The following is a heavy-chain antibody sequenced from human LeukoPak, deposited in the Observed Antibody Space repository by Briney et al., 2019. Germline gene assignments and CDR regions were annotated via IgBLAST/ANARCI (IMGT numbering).Heavy chain of an antibody. CDR1: GFTFSSYA. CDR3: ARGYDFWSGRLGDAFDI. Sequence: GGSLRLSCAASGFTFSSYAMSWVRQAPGKGLEWVSAISGSGGSTYYADSVKGRFTISRDNAENSLYLQMNTLRAEDTALYYCARGYDFWSGRLGDAFDIWGQGTMVTVSS. V-gene: IGHV3-23*01. D-gene: IGHD3-3*01. CDR2: ISGSGGST. J-gene: IGHJ3*02.